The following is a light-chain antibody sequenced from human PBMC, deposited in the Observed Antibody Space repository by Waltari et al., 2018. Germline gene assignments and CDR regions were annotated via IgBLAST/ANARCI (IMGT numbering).Light chain of an antibody. CDR2: NND. CDR1: SSTIGSNV. CDR3: AVWDDTLNGRV. J-gene: IGLJ2*01. Sequence: QSVVTQPPSASGTPGQRVTISCSGSSSTIGSNVVNWYQLPPGQAPKVLIFNNDHRPSGVPNRFSGSRSGTSASLAISGLQSEDEADYFCAVWDDTLNGRVFGGGTKLTVL. V-gene: IGLV1-44*01.